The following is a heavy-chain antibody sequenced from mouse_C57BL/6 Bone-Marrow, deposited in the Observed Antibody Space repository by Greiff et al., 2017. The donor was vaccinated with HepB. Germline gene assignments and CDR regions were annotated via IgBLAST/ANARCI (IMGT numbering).Heavy chain of an antibody. CDR3: ARNRGYYYGTPYWYFDV. D-gene: IGHD1-1*01. Sequence: QVQLKESGPGLVQPSQRLSITCTVSGFSFTSYGVHWVRQSPGKGLEWLGVIWSGGSTDYNAAFISRLSISKDNSKSQVFFKMNSLQADDTAIYYCARNRGYYYGTPYWYFDVWGTGTTVTVSS. V-gene: IGHV2-2*01. CDR2: IWSGGST. J-gene: IGHJ1*03. CDR1: GFSFTSYG.